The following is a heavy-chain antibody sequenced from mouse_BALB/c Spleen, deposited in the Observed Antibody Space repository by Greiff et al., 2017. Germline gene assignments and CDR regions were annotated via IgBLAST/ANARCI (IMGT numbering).Heavy chain of an antibody. V-gene: IGHV1-7*01. CDR1: GYTFTSYW. CDR3: ARTRSGYVPFDY. D-gene: IGHD3-1*01. J-gene: IGHJ2*01. Sequence: VQRVESGAELAKPGASVKMSCKASGYTFTSYWMHWVKQRPGQGLEWIGYINPSTGYTEYNQKFKDKATLTADKSSSTAYMQLSSLTSEDSAVYYCARTRSGYVPFDYWGQGTTLTVSS. CDR2: INPSTGYT.